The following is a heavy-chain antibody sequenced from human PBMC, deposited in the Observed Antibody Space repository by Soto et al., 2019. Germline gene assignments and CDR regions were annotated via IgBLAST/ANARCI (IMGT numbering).Heavy chain of an antibody. V-gene: IGHV4-30-4*01. J-gene: IGHJ5*02. CDR3: ARGSYYYDSSGYYHH. CDR1: GGSISSGDYY. D-gene: IGHD3-22*01. Sequence: QVQLQESGPGLVKPSQTLSLTCTVSGGSISSGDYYWSWIRQPPGKGLEWIGYIYYSGSTYYNPSLKSRVTISVVTSKNQFSLKLSSVTAADTAVYYCARGSYYYDSSGYYHHWGQGTLVTVSS. CDR2: IYYSGST.